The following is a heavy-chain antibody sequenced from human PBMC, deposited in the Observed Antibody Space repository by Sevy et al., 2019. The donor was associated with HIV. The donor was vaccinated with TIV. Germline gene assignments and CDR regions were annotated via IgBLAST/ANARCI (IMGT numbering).Heavy chain of an antibody. V-gene: IGHV4-59*08. CDR3: AGENAWGRGYS. Sequence: SETLSLTCTVSGGSITSLYWNWIRQPPGKGLEWIANIYYNGHINYNPSLKSRVTLSLDTSKTQFSLRLSSVTAADTAMYYCAGENAWGRGYSWGQGPLVTVSS. CDR1: GGSITSLY. J-gene: IGHJ4*02. CDR2: IYYNGHI. D-gene: IGHD1-26*01.